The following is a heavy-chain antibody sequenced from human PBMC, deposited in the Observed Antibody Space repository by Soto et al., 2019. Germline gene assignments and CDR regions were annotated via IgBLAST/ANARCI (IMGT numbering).Heavy chain of an antibody. J-gene: IGHJ6*02. CDR2: INSDGSST. Sequence: GGSLRLSCAASGFTFSSYWMHWVRQAPGKGLVWVSRINSDGSSTSYADSVKGPFTISRDNAKNTLYLQMNSLRAEDTAVYYCARDRDDYGDYSTMGYYYYGMDVWGQGTTVTVSS. CDR3: ARDRDDYGDYSTMGYYYYGMDV. V-gene: IGHV3-74*01. CDR1: GFTFSSYW. D-gene: IGHD4-17*01.